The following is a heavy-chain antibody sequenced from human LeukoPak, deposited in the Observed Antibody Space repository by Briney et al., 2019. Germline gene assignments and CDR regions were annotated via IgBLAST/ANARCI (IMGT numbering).Heavy chain of an antibody. D-gene: IGHD3-22*01. CDR1: GHSISSGYH. J-gene: IGHJ6*03. Sequence: SETLSLTCTVSGHSISSGYHWGWIRQPPGKGLEWIGNIYHSGSTYYNPSLKSRVTLSVDTSKNQFSLKLSSVTAADTAVYYCARALDYYDSSAYYSYYYYMDVWGKGTTVTVSS. CDR3: ARALDYYDSSAYYSYYYYMDV. CDR2: IYHSGST. V-gene: IGHV4-38-2*02.